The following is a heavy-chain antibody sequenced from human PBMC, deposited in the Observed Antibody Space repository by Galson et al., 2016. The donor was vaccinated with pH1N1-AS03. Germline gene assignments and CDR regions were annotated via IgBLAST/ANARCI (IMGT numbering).Heavy chain of an antibody. V-gene: IGHV4-39*01. D-gene: IGHD1-14*01. J-gene: IGHJ4*02. CDR3: ARALRTPLPN. CDR2: ILYSGST. CDR1: GASISSSYYY. Sequence: SETLSLTCSVSGASISSSYYYWGWIRQPPGKGLEWIGNILYSGSTFYNPSLKGRVSISVDTSKNQFSLRLSSVTAADTAVYYCARALRTPLPNWGQGTLVTVSS.